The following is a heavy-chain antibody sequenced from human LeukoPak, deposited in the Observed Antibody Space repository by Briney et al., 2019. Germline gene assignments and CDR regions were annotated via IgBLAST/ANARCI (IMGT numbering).Heavy chain of an antibody. Sequence: GGSLRLSCAASGFTFSRYDMHWVRQATGKGLEWVSAIGTVGDPYYPGSVKGRFTISRENAKNSLYLQMSSLRAGDTAVYYCARGFLGDAFDIWGQGTMVTVSS. V-gene: IGHV3-13*05. CDR2: IGTVGDP. J-gene: IGHJ3*02. CDR3: ARGFLGDAFDI. D-gene: IGHD3-3*01. CDR1: GFTFSRYD.